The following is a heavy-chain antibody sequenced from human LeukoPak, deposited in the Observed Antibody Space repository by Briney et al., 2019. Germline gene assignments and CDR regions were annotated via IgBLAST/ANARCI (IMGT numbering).Heavy chain of an antibody. CDR1: GFTFSNAW. Sequence: GGSLRLSCAASGFTFSNAWMSWVRQAPGKWLEWVGRIRSNTDGGTTDYAAPVKGRFTISRDDSKNTLYLQMNSLKTEDTGVYHCTTGRGYYYVSSGYFDYWGQGTLVTVSS. CDR2: IRSNTDGGTT. CDR3: TTGRGYYYVSSGYFDY. J-gene: IGHJ4*02. D-gene: IGHD3-22*01. V-gene: IGHV3-15*01.